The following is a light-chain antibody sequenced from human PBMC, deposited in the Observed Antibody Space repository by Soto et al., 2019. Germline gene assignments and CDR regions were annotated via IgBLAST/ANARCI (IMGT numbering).Light chain of an antibody. CDR3: SSYIPNNSTYV. J-gene: IGLJ1*01. Sequence: QSALTQPASVSGSPGQSITISCTGTSSDVGGYNYVSWYQHHPGKAPKRMIHDVSNRPSGVSNRFSGSKSGNTASLIISGLQAEDEADYYCSSYIPNNSTYVFGTGTKVTVL. CDR1: SSDVGGYNY. CDR2: DVS. V-gene: IGLV2-14*03.